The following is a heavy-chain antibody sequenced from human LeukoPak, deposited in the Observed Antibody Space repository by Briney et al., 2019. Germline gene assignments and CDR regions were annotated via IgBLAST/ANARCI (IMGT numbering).Heavy chain of an antibody. V-gene: IGHV4-39*01. J-gene: IGHJ4*02. D-gene: IGHD3-16*01. CDR1: GGSISSSGYY. CDR3: ARGNYDYVWGGIDY. CDR2: INHSGST. Sequence: PSETLSLTCTVSGGSISSSGYYWNWIRQSPGKGLEWIGEINHSGSTSYNPSLKSRLAISVDTSKNQFSLKLSSVTAADTAVYYCARGNYDYVWGGIDYWGQGTLVTVSS.